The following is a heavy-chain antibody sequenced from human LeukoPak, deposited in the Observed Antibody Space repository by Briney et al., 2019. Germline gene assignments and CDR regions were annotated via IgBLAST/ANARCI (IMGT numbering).Heavy chain of an antibody. J-gene: IGHJ4*02. D-gene: IGHD6-13*01. CDR1: GYTFTGYY. V-gene: IGHV1-2*06. CDR2: INPNSGDT. CDR3: ARETTAAGSFDY. Sequence: ASVKVSCKTSGYTFTGYYMHWMRQAPGQGLEWMGRINPNSGDTDFAQKFQGRVTMTRDTSTSTVYMELSSLRSEDTAVYYCARETTAAGSFDYWGQGTLVTVSS.